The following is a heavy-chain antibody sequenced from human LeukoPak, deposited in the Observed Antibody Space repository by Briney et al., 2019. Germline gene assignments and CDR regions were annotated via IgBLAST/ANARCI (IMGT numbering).Heavy chain of an antibody. D-gene: IGHD4-17*01. CDR3: ASGSYLNYGDYSY. CDR2: IYYSGST. V-gene: IGHV4-61*01. CDR1: GGSISSSSYY. J-gene: IGHJ4*02. Sequence: PSETLSLTCTVSGGSISSSSYYWSWIRQPPGKGLEWIGYIYYSGSTNYNPSLKSRVTISVDTSKNQFSLKLSSVTAADTAVYYCASGSYLNYGDYSYWGQGTLVTVSS.